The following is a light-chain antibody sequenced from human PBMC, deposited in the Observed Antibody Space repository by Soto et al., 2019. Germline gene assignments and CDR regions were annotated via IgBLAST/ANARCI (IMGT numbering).Light chain of an antibody. CDR1: QSVSSSY. Sequence: EIMLTQSPGTLSLSPGERVTLSCVAGQSVSSSYLAWYQQKPGQAPRLLIYAASSRATGIPDRFSGSGSGTDFTLTISRLEPEDFAVYYCQHHGGSPITVGQVTRLEIK. J-gene: IGKJ5*01. CDR3: QHHGGSPIT. V-gene: IGKV3-20*01. CDR2: AAS.